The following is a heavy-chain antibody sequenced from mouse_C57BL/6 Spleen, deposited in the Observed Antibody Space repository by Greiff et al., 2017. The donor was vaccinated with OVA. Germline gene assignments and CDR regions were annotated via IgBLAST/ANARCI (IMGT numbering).Heavy chain of an antibody. Sequence: VQLQQPGAELVMPGASVKLSCKASGYTFTSYWMHWVKQRPGHGLEWIGEIDPSDSYTNYNQKFKGKSTLTVDKSSSTAYMQLSSLTSEDSAVYYCARWDYGSSYEGYFDYWGKGTTLTVSS. J-gene: IGHJ2*01. D-gene: IGHD1-1*01. CDR3: ARWDYGSSYEGYFDY. V-gene: IGHV1-69*01. CDR2: IDPSDSYT. CDR1: GYTFTSYW.